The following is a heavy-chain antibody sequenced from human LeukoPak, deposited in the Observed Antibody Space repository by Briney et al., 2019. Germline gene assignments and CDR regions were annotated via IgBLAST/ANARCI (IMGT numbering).Heavy chain of an antibody. CDR2: ISGSGSST. J-gene: IGHJ6*03. CDR3: AKGPIAAATYYYYYYMDV. Sequence: PGGSLRLSCVASGFTFSSYAMTWVRQAPGKGLEWVSAISGSGSSTYYAGSVKGRFTISRDNSKNTLFLQVNSLRAEDTAVYYCAKGPIAAATYYYYYYMDVWGKGTTVTVSS. V-gene: IGHV3-23*01. D-gene: IGHD6-13*01. CDR1: GFTFSSYA.